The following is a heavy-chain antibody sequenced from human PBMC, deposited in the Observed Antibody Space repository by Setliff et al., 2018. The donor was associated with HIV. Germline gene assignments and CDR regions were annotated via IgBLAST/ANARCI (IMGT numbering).Heavy chain of an antibody. Sequence: SETLSLTCTVSGGSISSYYWSWIRQPPGKGLEWLGHIYSSGSTDYNPSLKSRVTISVDTSKNVFFLKISSVTAADTAVYYCARGGLGVVGAIDYWSQGTLVTVSS. D-gene: IGHD2-15*01. J-gene: IGHJ4*02. CDR3: ARGGLGVVGAIDY. V-gene: IGHV4-4*09. CDR1: GGSISSYY. CDR2: IYSSGST.